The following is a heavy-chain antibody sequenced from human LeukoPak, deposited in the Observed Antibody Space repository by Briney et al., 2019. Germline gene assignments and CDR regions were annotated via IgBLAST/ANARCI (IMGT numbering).Heavy chain of an antibody. V-gene: IGHV4-39*01. J-gene: IGHJ4*02. D-gene: IGHD5-18*01. Sequence: PSETLSLTCTVSGGSISSSRYYWRWIRQPPGKGLQCIGSIYNSGSTYYNPSLKSRVTISVDTSKNQFSLKLSSVTAADTAVYYCARHAEVQLGVGVDYWGQGTLVTVSS. CDR1: GGSISSSRYY. CDR2: IYNSGST. CDR3: ARHAEVQLGVGVDY.